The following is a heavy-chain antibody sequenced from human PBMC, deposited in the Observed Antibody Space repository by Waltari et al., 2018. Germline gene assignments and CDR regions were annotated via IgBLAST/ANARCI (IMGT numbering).Heavy chain of an antibody. Sequence: QVQLQESGPGLVKPSQTLSLTCTVSGGSISSGGYYWSWIPQHPGKGLEWIGYIYYSGSTYYNPSLKSRVTISVDTSKNQFSLKLSSVTAADTAVYYCASWTAAPLAYYFDYWGQGTLVTVSS. CDR1: GGSISSGGYY. CDR2: IYYSGST. V-gene: IGHV4-31*03. CDR3: ASWTAAPLAYYFDY. D-gene: IGHD6-13*01. J-gene: IGHJ4*02.